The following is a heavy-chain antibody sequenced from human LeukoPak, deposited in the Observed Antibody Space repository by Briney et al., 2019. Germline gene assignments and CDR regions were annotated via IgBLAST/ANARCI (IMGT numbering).Heavy chain of an antibody. D-gene: IGHD3-10*01. CDR1: GFTFSSYG. CDR2: IRYDGSNK. CDR3: TRAGGLVRGVHYYYYMDV. J-gene: IGHJ6*03. Sequence: GGSLRLSCAASGFTFSSYGMHWVRQAPGKGLEWVAFIRYDGSNKYYADSVKGRFTISRDNSKNTLSLQMNSLRPEDTAVYYCTRAGGLVRGVHYYYYMDVWGKGTTVTISS. V-gene: IGHV3-30*02.